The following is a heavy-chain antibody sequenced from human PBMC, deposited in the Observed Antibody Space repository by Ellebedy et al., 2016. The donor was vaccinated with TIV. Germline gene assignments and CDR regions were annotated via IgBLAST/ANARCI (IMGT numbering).Heavy chain of an antibody. CDR2: IKSDGSST. J-gene: IGHJ4*02. CDR1: GFTFSSYA. V-gene: IGHV3-74*01. Sequence: GGSLRLXXAASGFTFSSYAMSWVRQAPGKGLVWVSRIKSDGSSTTYADSVKGRFTISRDNAKNSLYLQMNSLRAEDTAVYYCARDLGRPFDYWGQGTLVTVSS. CDR3: ARDLGRPFDY.